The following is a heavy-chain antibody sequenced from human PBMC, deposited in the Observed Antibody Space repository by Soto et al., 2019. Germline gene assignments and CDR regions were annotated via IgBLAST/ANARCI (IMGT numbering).Heavy chain of an antibody. V-gene: IGHV1-2*04. CDR3: ARRLRYCGGGSCYPDGFVFDF. J-gene: IGHJ3*01. CDR2: ITPNSGGT. CDR1: GYTFTAYY. D-gene: IGHD2-15*01. Sequence: ASVKVSCKASGYTFTAYYMHWVRQAPGQGLEWMGWITPNSGGTKYAQKFQGWVTMTRDTSISTAYMELSRLRSDDTAMYYCARRLRYCGGGSCYPDGFVFDFGGKGKMVT.